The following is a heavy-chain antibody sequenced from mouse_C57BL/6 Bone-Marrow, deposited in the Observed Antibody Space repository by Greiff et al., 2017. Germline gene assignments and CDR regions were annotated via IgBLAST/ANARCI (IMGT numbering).Heavy chain of an antibody. Sequence: QVQLQQSGAELVRPGTSVKMSCKASGYTFTNYWIGWAKQRPGHGLEWIGDIYPGGSYTNYNEKFKGKATLTADKSSSTAYMQSSSLTSEDSAIYYCARFAMGLYAKDYWGQGNSVTVSA. V-gene: IGHV1-63*01. D-gene: IGHD1-1*02. CDR2: IYPGGSYT. CDR1: GYTFTNYW. CDR3: ARFAMGLYAKDY. J-gene: IGHJ4*01.